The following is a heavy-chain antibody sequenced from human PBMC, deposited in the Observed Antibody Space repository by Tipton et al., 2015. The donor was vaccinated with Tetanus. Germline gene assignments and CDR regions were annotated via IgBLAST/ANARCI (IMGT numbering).Heavy chain of an antibody. CDR2: IYPGDSDT. Sequence: QLVQSGAEVKKPGESLKISCKGSGYSFTSYWIGWVRQMPGKGLEWMGIIYPGDSDTRYSPSFQGQVTISADRSISPAYLQWSSLKASDTAMYYCARERSVEYYYYGMDVWGQGTTVTVSS. CDR1: GYSFTSYW. J-gene: IGHJ6*02. D-gene: IGHD2-21*01. CDR3: ARERSVEYYYYGMDV. V-gene: IGHV5-51*01.